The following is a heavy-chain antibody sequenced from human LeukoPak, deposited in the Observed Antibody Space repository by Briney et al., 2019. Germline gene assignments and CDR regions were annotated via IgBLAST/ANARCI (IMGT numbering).Heavy chain of an antibody. CDR1: GGTFSSYA. CDR3: ARYPFRSPYHYCYMDV. CDR2: IIPIFGTA. V-gene: IGHV1-69*05. Sequence: SVKVSCKASGGTFSSYAISWVRPAPGQGLEWMGGIIPIFGTANYAQKFQGRVTITTDESTSTAYMELSSLRSEDTAVYYCARYPFRSPYHYCYMDVWGKGTTVTVSS. J-gene: IGHJ6*03.